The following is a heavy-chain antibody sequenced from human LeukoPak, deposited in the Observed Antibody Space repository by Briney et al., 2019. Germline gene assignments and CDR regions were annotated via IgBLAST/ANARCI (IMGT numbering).Heavy chain of an antibody. D-gene: IGHD2-15*01. CDR3: ARYGLGYCSGGSCYSGWFDP. Sequence: SETLSLTCTVSGGSINSYYWSWIRQPAGKGLEWIGRIYTSGSTNYNPSLKSRVTMSVDTSKNQFSLKLSSVTAADTAVYYCARYGLGYCSGGSCYSGWFDPWGQGTLVTVSS. CDR1: GGSINSYY. V-gene: IGHV4-4*07. J-gene: IGHJ5*02. CDR2: IYTSGST.